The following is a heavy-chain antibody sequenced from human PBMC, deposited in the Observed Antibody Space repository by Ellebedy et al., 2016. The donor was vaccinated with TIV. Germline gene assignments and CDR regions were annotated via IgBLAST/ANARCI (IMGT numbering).Heavy chain of an antibody. CDR2: IYYSGST. CDR3: AVTAMGNSYYYGMDV. J-gene: IGHJ6*02. V-gene: IGHV4-59*08. CDR1: GGSISSYY. Sequence: MPSETLSLTCTVSGGSISSYYWSWIRQPPGKGLEWIGYIYYSGSTNYNPSLKSRVTISVDTSKNQFSLKLSSVTAADTAVYYCAVTAMGNSYYYGMDVWGQGTTVTVSS. D-gene: IGHD5-18*01.